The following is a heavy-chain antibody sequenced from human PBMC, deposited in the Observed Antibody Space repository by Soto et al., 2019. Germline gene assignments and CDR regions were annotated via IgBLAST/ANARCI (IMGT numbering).Heavy chain of an antibody. CDR1: GFTFSSYA. CDR3: ARQWLQFRIRDAFDI. V-gene: IGHV3-30-3*01. D-gene: IGHD5-12*01. J-gene: IGHJ3*02. Sequence: PGGSLRLSCAASGFTFSSYAMHWVRQAPGKGLEWVAVISYDGSNKYYADSVKGRFTISRDNSENTLYLQMNRLRAEDTAVYYCARQWLQFRIRDAFDIWGQGTMVTVSS. CDR2: ISYDGSNK.